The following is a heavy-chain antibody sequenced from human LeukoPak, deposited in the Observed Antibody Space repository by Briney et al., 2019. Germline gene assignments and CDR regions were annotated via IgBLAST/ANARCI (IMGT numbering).Heavy chain of an antibody. CDR3: ARAAYDNSGYLTL. V-gene: IGHV3-33*01. Sequence: GGSLRLSCVASGFTFSSCGMHWVRQAPGKGLEWVAVIWYDGTNKYYADSVKGRFTISRDSSKNTLYLQMNSLRAEDTAVYYCARAAYDNSGYLTLWGQGTLVTVSS. D-gene: IGHD3-22*01. CDR1: GFTFSSCG. CDR2: IWYDGTNK. J-gene: IGHJ4*02.